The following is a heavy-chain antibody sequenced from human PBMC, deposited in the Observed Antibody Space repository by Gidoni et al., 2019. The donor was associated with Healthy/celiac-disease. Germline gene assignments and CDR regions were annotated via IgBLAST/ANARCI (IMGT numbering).Heavy chain of an antibody. Sequence: QITLKESAPTLVKPTQTLTLTCTFSGFSLSTSGVGVGWIRQPPGKALEWLALIYWDDDKRYSPSLKSRLTITKDTSKNQVVLTMTNMDPVDTATYYCAHSGIAARPVRVFDYWGQGTLVTVSS. J-gene: IGHJ4*02. CDR3: AHSGIAARPVRVFDY. CDR2: IYWDDDK. V-gene: IGHV2-5*02. D-gene: IGHD6-6*01. CDR1: GFSLSTSGVG.